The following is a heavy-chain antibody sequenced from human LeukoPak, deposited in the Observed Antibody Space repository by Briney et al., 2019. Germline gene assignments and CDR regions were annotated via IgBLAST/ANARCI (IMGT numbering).Heavy chain of an antibody. CDR1: GFTFDDYA. J-gene: IGHJ6*02. D-gene: IGHD2-21*02. CDR2: ISWNSGSI. Sequence: SLRLSCAASGFTFDDYAMHWVRQAPGKGLEWVSGISWNSGSIGYADSVKGRFTISRDNSKNTLYLQMNSLRAEDTAVYYCAKERGYCGGDCYPNYYYYGMDVWGQGTTVTVSS. V-gene: IGHV3-9*01. CDR3: AKERGYCGGDCYPNYYYYGMDV.